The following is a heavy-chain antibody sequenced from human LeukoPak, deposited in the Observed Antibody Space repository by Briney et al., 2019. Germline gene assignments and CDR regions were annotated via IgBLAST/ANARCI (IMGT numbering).Heavy chain of an antibody. J-gene: IGHJ6*03. CDR3: ARVYSSSPVYYYYYMDV. Sequence: SETLSLTCTVSGRSISSDYLSWIRQPPGKGLEWIGYIYYSGRTNYNPSLMSRVTISGDTSKNQISLKLSSVTAADTAVYYCARVYSSSPVYYYYYMDVWGKGTKVTVSS. CDR1: GRSISSDY. D-gene: IGHD6-6*01. CDR2: IYYSGRT. V-gene: IGHV4-59*01.